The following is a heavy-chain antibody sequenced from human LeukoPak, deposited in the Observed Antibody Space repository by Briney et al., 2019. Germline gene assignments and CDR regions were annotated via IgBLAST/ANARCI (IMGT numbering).Heavy chain of an antibody. CDR3: ARDSPSIAVARFDP. J-gene: IGHJ5*02. V-gene: IGHV4-4*07. CDR2: IYTSGST. CDR1: CGSISSYY. D-gene: IGHD6-19*01. Sequence: SETLSLTCTVSCGSISSYYWSWIRQPAGKGLEWIGCIYTSGSTNYHPSLKSGVTMSVDTYKTQFSLKLSSVTAADTAVYYCARDSPSIAVARFDPWGQGTLVTVSS.